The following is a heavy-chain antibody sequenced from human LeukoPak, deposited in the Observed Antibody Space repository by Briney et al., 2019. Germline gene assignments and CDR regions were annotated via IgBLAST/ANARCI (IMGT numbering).Heavy chain of an antibody. CDR2: IWYDGSKK. CDR3: AESRCEEAYNAFEI. J-gene: IGHJ3*02. D-gene: IGHD2-2*02. Sequence: GRSQTLSCAASGFSFSSYDSHWVRQAPGKGLEWVAVIWYDGSKKYYADSVKGRFTISRDNSKSTLYVQMNTLRAEDTAVYYCAESRCEEAYNAFEIWGQATM. V-gene: IGHV3-33*08. CDR1: GFSFSSYD.